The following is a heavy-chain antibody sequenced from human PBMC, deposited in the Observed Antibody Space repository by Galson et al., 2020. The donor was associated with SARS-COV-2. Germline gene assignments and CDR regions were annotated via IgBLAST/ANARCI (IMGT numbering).Heavy chain of an antibody. CDR3: ARETDDNTSGWYDY. D-gene: IGHD6-19*01. J-gene: IGHJ4*02. CDR2: ISYDGTTK. V-gene: IGHV3-30*04. CDR1: GFALSNSA. Sequence: QLGESLKISCAAAGFALSNSAMHWVRQAPGKGLEWVAIISYDGTTKYKSDSVKGRFTISRDISKNTLYLQMNSLRPEDTAVYYCARETDDNTSGWYDYCGQGALVTVSS.